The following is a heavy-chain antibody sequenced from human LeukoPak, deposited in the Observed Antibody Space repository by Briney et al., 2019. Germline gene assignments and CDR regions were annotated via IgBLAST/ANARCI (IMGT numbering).Heavy chain of an antibody. CDR2: INPSGGST. D-gene: IGHD3-22*01. CDR3: AGAHVTYYYDSSGYPNPYFDY. CDR1: GYTFTSYY. V-gene: IGHV1-46*01. Sequence: ASVKVSCKASGYTFTSYYMHWVRRAPGQGLEWMGIINPSGGSTSYAQKFQGRVTMTRDMSTSTVYMELSSLRSEDTAVYYCAGAHVTYYYDSSGYPNPYFDYWGQGTLVTVSS. J-gene: IGHJ4*02.